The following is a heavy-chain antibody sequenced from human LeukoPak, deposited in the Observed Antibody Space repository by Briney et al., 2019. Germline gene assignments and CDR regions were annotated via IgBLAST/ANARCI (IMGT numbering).Heavy chain of an antibody. CDR2: ISYDGSNK. CDR1: GFTFSTYT. D-gene: IGHD5-12*01. CDR3: ARDRPTWPIEY. Sequence: QAGGSLRLSCAASGFTFSTYTMHWVRQAPGKGLEWVAVISYDGSNKYHADSVRGRFTISRDNSKNTLYLQMNSLRAEDTAVYYCARDRPTWPIEYWGQGTLVSVSS. V-gene: IGHV3-30-3*01. J-gene: IGHJ4*02.